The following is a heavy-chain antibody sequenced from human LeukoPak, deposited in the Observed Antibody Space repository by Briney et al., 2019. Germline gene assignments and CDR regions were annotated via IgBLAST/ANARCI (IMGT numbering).Heavy chain of an antibody. CDR3: ARGGWRLDY. D-gene: IGHD2-15*01. Sequence: SETLSLTCTVSGGSISSNTYYWGWIRQPPGKGLEWIGYIYYTGTTTYNPSLKSRVTISVDTSKNQFSLKLSSVTAADTAVYYCARGGWRLDYWGQGTLVTVSS. CDR1: GGSISSNTYY. J-gene: IGHJ4*02. CDR2: IYYTGTT. V-gene: IGHV4-61*05.